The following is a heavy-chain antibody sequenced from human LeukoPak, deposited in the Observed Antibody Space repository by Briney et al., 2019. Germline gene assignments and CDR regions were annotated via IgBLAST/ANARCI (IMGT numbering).Heavy chain of an antibody. Sequence: GASVNVSCKASGYTFTGYYMHWVRQAPGQGLEWMGRINPNSGGTNYAQKFQGRVTMTRDTSISTAYMELSRLRSDDTAVYYCARTPAGVDYDFWSGNFDYWGQGTLVTVSS. J-gene: IGHJ4*02. V-gene: IGHV1-2*06. D-gene: IGHD3-3*01. CDR2: INPNSGGT. CDR3: ARTPAGVDYDFWSGNFDY. CDR1: GYTFTGYY.